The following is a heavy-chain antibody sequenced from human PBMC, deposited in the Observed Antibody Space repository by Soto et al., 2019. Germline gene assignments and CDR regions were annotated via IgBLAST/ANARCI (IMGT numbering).Heavy chain of an antibody. Sequence: SESLSRTCTVSGGSINSFVNYWSWIRQHPGKGLEWIGYIYYSGNTYYNPSLKSRVIISLDTSKNQFSLMLSSVTAADTALYYCARNVDTALLGNCFDTWGQGPLVTVSS. CDR1: GGSINSFVNY. V-gene: IGHV4-31*03. J-gene: IGHJ5*02. D-gene: IGHD5-18*01. CDR2: IYYSGNT. CDR3: ARNVDTALLGNCFDT.